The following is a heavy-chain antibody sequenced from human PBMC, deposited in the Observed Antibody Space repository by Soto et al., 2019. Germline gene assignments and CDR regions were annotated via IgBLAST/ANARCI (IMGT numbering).Heavy chain of an antibody. D-gene: IGHD3-22*01. Sequence: TLSLSCPVSGGSISSGDYYWSWIRQPPGKGLEWIGYIYYSGSTYYNPSLKSRVTISVDTSKNQFSLKLSSVTAADKAVYYCAREGYYYDSSGPVDYWGQGTLVTVSS. V-gene: IGHV4-30-4*01. CDR1: GGSISSGDYY. CDR2: IYYSGST. CDR3: AREGYYYDSSGPVDY. J-gene: IGHJ4*02.